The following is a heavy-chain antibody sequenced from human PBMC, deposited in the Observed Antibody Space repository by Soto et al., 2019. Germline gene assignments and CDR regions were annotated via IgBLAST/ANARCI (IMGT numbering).Heavy chain of an antibody. CDR3: ARGTMVRGVISFDY. D-gene: IGHD3-10*01. V-gene: IGHV1-69*13. Sequence: ASVKVSCKASGYTFTSYGISWVRQAPGQGLEWMGGIIPIFGTANYAQKFQGRVTITADESTSTAYMELSSLRSEDTAVYYCARGTMVRGVISFDYWGQGTLVTVSS. CDR2: IIPIFGTA. J-gene: IGHJ4*02. CDR1: GYTFTSYG.